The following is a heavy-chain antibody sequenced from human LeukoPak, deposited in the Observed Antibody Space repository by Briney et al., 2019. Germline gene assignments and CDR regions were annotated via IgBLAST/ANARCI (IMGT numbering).Heavy chain of an antibody. CDR1: GGSISSGDYY. CDR3: ARLLSVSWLVRAYSGNQYYYGMDV. J-gene: IGHJ6*02. CDR2: IYYSGST. Sequence: SETLSLTCTVSGGSISSGDYYWSWIRQPPGKGLEWIGYIYYSGSTYYNPSLKSRVTISVDTSKNQFSLKLSSVTAADTAVYYCARLLSVSWLVRAYSGNQYYYGMDVWGQGTTVTVSS. D-gene: IGHD1-26*01. V-gene: IGHV4-30-4*01.